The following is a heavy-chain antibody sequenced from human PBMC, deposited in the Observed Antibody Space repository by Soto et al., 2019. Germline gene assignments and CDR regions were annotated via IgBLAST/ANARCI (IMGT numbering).Heavy chain of an antibody. D-gene: IGHD3-10*01. Sequence: AGGSLRLSCVASGLTFGSRAMSWVRQSPGEGLEWVSTITDTGGDAKYADSVRGRFAISRDNSKNTLYLQMSARRAEDAAIYFCVRGSKDSYPGRRIFDFWGRGTLVTVSS. CDR3: VRGSKDSYPGRRIFDF. J-gene: IGHJ4*02. V-gene: IGHV3-23*01. CDR1: GLTFGSRA. CDR2: ITDTGGDA.